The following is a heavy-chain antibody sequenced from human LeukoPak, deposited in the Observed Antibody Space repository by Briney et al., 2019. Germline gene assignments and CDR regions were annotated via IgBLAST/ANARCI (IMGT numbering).Heavy chain of an antibody. J-gene: IGHJ4*02. V-gene: IGHV3-7*03. Sequence: GGSLRLSCAASGFTFSSYWMSWVRQAPGKGLEWVANIKQDGSEKYYVDSVKGRFTISRDNAKNSLYLQMNSLRAEDTAVYYCARAGYGSGSYSHPIDYWGQGTLVTVSS. CDR1: GFTFSSYW. D-gene: IGHD3-10*01. CDR2: IKQDGSEK. CDR3: ARAGYGSGSYSHPIDY.